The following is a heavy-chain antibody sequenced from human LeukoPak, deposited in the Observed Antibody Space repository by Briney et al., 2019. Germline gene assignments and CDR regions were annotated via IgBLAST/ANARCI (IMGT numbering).Heavy chain of an antibody. J-gene: IGHJ4*02. D-gene: IGHD4-17*01. V-gene: IGHV3-11*04. CDR1: GFTFSDYY. CDR3: ARDEYIHGDLTNFDS. Sequence: GGSLRLSCAAFGFTFSDYYMSWIRQAPGKGLEWVSYISSSGSMISDADSVKGRFTISRDNAKKSLYLQMNSLRAEDTAVYYCARDEYIHGDLTNFDSWGQGTLVIVSS. CDR2: ISSSGSMI.